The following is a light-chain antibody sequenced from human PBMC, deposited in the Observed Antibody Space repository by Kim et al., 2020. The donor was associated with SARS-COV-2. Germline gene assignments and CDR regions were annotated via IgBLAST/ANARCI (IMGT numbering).Light chain of an antibody. CDR2: DAS. V-gene: IGKV1-5*01. CDR3: QQYKSYSPWT. CDR1: QSSSSW. J-gene: IGKJ1*01. Sequence: SGGDRVTSTCRASQSSSSWLAWYPEKPGKAPKLLVYDASSLQSGVPSRFSGSGSGTEFNLTISSMQPDDFATYYCQQYKSYSPWTFGQGTKVDIK.